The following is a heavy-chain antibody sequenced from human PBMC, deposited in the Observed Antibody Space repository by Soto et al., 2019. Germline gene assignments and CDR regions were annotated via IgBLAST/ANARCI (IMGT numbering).Heavy chain of an antibody. CDR1: GFTFSSYS. CDR2: ISSSSSYI. V-gene: IGHV3-21*01. D-gene: IGHD4-17*01. Sequence: LRLSCAAPGFTFSSYSMNWVRQAPGKGLEWVSSISSSSSYIYYADSVKGRFTISRDNAKNSLYLQMNSLRAEDTAVYYCARDSYGGNLSRRGYYYYGMDVWGQGTTVTVSS. J-gene: IGHJ6*02. CDR3: ARDSYGGNLSRRGYYYYGMDV.